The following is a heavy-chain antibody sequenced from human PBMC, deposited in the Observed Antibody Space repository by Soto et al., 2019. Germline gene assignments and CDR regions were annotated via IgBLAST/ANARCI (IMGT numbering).Heavy chain of an antibody. CDR3: ASECSSSSGNNWFDP. J-gene: IGHJ5*02. CDR2: ISSSGSTI. D-gene: IGHD6-6*01. V-gene: IGHV3-48*03. CDR1: GFTFSSYE. Sequence: EVQLVESGGGLVQPGGSLRLSCAASGFTFSSYEMNWVRQAPGKGLEWVSYISSSGSTIYYADSVKGRFTISRDNAKNSLYLQMNSLRAEDTAVYDCASECSSSSGNNWFDPWGQGTLVTVSS.